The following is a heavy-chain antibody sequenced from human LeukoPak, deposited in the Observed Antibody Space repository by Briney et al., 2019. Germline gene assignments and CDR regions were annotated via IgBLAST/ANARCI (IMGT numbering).Heavy chain of an antibody. CDR1: GFTFSSYA. J-gene: IGHJ5*02. V-gene: IGHV3-23*01. CDR2: ISGSGGST. D-gene: IGHD4-17*01. CDR3: VREERDYGDYWFDP. Sequence: RSGGSLRLSCAASGFTFSSYAMSWVRQAPGKGLEWVSAISGSGGSTYYADSVKGRFTISRDNSKNTLYLQMNSLRAEDTAIYYCVREERDYGDYWFDPWGQGTLVTVSS.